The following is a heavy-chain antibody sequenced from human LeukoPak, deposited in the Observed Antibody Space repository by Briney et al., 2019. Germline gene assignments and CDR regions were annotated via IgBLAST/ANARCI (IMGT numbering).Heavy chain of an antibody. D-gene: IGHD3-10*01. CDR1: GFPFNGYT. V-gene: IGHV3-23*01. Sequence: PGGSLRLSCAASGFPFNGYTMSWVRQAPGKGVEWVSGISNSGDTTYYADSVEGRFTISRDNSKKTLYLQMNSLRAEDTAVYYCAKPVHGSGSPDSWGQGTLVTVSS. CDR2: ISNSGDTT. J-gene: IGHJ5*01. CDR3: AKPVHGSGSPDS.